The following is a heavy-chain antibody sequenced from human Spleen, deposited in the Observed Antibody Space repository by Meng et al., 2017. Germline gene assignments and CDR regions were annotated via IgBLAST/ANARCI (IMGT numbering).Heavy chain of an antibody. V-gene: IGHV4-39*07. CDR2: IYYSGST. J-gene: IGHJ4*02. CDR3: ARVGVDTAMGLDY. Sequence: SETLSLTCTVSGGSISSSSYYWGWIRQPPGTGLEWIGSIYYSGSTYYNPSLKSRVTISVDTSKNQFSLKLSSVTAADTAVYYCARVGVDTAMGLDYWGQGTLVTVSS. D-gene: IGHD5-18*01. CDR1: GGSISSSSYY.